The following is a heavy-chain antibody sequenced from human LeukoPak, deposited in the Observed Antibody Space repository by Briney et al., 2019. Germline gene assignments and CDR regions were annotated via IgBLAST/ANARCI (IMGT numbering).Heavy chain of an antibody. Sequence: PSETLSLTCTVPGGSISSSSYYWGWIRQPPGKGLEWIGSIYYSGSTYYNPSLKSRVTISVDTSKNQFSLKLSSVTAADTVVYYCASIPVTTYYFDYWGQGTLVTVSS. CDR1: GGSISSSSYY. J-gene: IGHJ4*02. CDR2: IYYSGST. D-gene: IGHD4-17*01. V-gene: IGHV4-39*01. CDR3: ASIPVTTYYFDY.